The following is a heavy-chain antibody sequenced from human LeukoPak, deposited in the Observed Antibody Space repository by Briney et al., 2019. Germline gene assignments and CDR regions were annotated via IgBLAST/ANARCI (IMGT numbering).Heavy chain of an antibody. J-gene: IGHJ4*02. CDR3: TKDLRYYYADNHSEMDEHDY. Sequence: GGSLRLSCTVSEFTVSSNSMSWVRQAPGKGLDWVSFVYSDNTHYSDSVKGRFTISRDNSKNTLSLQMNSLRAEDTALYYCTKDLRYYYADNHSEMDEHDYWGQGTLVTVSS. CDR1: EFTVSSNS. V-gene: IGHV3-66*03. CDR2: VYSDNT. D-gene: IGHD4-23*01.